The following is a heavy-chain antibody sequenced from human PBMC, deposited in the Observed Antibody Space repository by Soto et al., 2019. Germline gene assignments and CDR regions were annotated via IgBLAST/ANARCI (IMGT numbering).Heavy chain of an antibody. CDR3: AKDLGSVVVHPCHFDY. J-gene: IGHJ4*02. D-gene: IGHD3-22*01. CDR2: ISVSGDYT. CDR1: GFSFSIYA. Sequence: GESLKISCAASGFSFSIYAMSWVRQAPGKGLEWVSGISVSGDYTYYADSVKGRFTISRDDSKNTLYLHLSSLRAEDTAVYYCAKDLGSVVVHPCHFDYWGQGTLVTVSS. V-gene: IGHV3-23*01.